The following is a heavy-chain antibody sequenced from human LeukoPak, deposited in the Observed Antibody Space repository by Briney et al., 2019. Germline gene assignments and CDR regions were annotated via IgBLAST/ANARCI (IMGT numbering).Heavy chain of an antibody. V-gene: IGHV3-21*01. CDR3: ARDSNGDYYYYYYMDV. Sequence: ETLSLTCTVSGGSISSSSYYWGWIRQPPGKGLEWVSSISSSSSYIYYADSVKGRFTISRDNAKNSLYLQMNSLRAEDTAVYYCARDSNGDYYYYYYMDVWGKGTTVTVSS. CDR2: ISSSSSYI. D-gene: IGHD4-17*01. J-gene: IGHJ6*03. CDR1: GGSISSSS.